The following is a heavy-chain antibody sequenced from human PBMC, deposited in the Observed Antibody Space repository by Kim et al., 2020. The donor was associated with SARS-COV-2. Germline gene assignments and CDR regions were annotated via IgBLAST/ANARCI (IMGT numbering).Heavy chain of an antibody. D-gene: IGHD3-22*01. V-gene: IGHV3-30*15. Sequence: VRFTISRDNSKNTLYLQMSRLSAEDTAVYYCARDSHANPNKYDGSGYLAYWGQGTLVTVSS. CDR3: ARDSHANPNKYDGSGYLAY. J-gene: IGHJ4*02.